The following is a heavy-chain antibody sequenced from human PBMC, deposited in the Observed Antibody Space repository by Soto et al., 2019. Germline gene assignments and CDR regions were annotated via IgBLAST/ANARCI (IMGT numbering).Heavy chain of an antibody. D-gene: IGHD3-22*01. CDR2: ISAYNGNT. Sequence: ASVKVSCKAYGYTCTSFGTRWGRPSPGPGLEWMGWISAYNGNTNYAQKLQGRVTMTTDTSTSTAYMELRSLRSDDTAVYYCARDHRYYYDSSGSSGDVWGQGITVTVSS. V-gene: IGHV1-18*04. J-gene: IGHJ6*02. CDR1: GYTCTSFG. CDR3: ARDHRYYYDSSGSSGDV.